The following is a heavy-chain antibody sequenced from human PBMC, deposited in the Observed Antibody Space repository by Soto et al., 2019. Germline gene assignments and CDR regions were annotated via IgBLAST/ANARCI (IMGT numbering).Heavy chain of an antibody. CDR3: ARSPRSIAAGGIDY. D-gene: IGHD6-13*01. J-gene: IGHJ4*02. Sequence: QVQLQESGPGLVKPSGTLSLTCAVSGGSISSSNLWTWVRQPPGKGLEWIGEIYHGGSTNYNPSLKSRVTISVDMSKNQFSLRLSSVTAADTAVYYCARSPRSIAAGGIDYWGQGILVTVSS. CDR2: IYHGGST. CDR1: GGSISSSNL. V-gene: IGHV4-4*02.